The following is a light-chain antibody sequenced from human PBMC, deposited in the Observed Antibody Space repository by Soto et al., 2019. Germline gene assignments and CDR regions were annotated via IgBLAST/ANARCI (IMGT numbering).Light chain of an antibody. J-gene: IGKJ3*01. CDR3: QQYGSSPK. V-gene: IGKV3-20*01. CDR1: QIISSTY. Sequence: VLTQSPGTLSLSPGERATLSCRASQIISSTYLGWYQQKPGQAPRLLIYGASSRATGIPDRFSGSGSGTDFTLTISRLEPEDFAVYYCQQYGSSPKFGPGTKVDIK. CDR2: GAS.